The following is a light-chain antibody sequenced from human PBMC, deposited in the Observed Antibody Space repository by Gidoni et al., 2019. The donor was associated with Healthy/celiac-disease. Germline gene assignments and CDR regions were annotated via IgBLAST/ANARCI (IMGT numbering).Light chain of an antibody. V-gene: IGKV1-9*01. J-gene: IGKJ1*01. Sequence: DIQLPQSPSILSASVGERVTITCRASQGISSYLAWYQQKPGKAPKLLIYAASTLQSGVPSRFSGSGSGTEFTLTISSLQSEDFATYYCQQLNSYPRTFGQGTKVEIK. CDR3: QQLNSYPRT. CDR2: AAS. CDR1: QGISSY.